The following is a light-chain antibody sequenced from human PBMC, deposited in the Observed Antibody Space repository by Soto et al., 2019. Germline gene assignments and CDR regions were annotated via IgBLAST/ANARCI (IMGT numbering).Light chain of an antibody. CDR3: KQRFTWPLT. CDR2: RVS. CDR1: QSVSRF. Sequence: ETVLTQSPATLSLSPGDSATLSCRASQSVSRFVAWYQQKPGQAPRLLFYRVSNRATGVPPRFSASGSGTDFTLSISSLEPEDFAVYYCKQRFTWPLTFGGGTKVEIK. V-gene: IGKV3-11*01. J-gene: IGKJ4*01.